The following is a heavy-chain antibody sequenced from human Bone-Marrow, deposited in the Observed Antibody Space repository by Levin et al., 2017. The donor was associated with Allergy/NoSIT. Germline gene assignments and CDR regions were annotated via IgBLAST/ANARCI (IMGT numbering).Heavy chain of an antibody. CDR3: ARTWDFYWYFDL. V-gene: IGHV3-53*01. J-gene: IGHJ2*01. Sequence: PGGSLRLSCAASEFSISSNDMTWVRQAPGKGPEWVSVLKNGGTTSYADSVKGRFTISRDNSQNTLYLQMNSLRADDTAVYYCARTWDFYWYFDLWGRGALVTVSS. D-gene: IGHD1-26*01. CDR1: EFSISSND. CDR2: LKNGGTT.